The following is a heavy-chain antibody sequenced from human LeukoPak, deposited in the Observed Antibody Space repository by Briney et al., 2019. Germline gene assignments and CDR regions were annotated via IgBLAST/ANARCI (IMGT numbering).Heavy chain of an antibody. CDR2: IYTNTGNP. V-gene: IGHV7-4-1*02. D-gene: IGHD6-6*01. J-gene: IGHJ6*02. CDR1: GYTFTSYA. Sequence: ASVKVSCKASGYTFTSYAMNWVRQAPGQGLEWMGWIYTNTGNPTYAQGFTGRFVFSLDTSVSTAYLQISSLKAEDTAVYYCARRQQLVPYYYYYGMDVWGQGTTVTVSS. CDR3: ARRQQLVPYYYYYGMDV.